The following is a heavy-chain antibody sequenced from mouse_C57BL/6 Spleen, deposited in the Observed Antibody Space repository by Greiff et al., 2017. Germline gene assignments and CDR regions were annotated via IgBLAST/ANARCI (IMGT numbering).Heavy chain of an antibody. CDR2: INYDGSSP. J-gene: IGHJ2*01. CDR1: GFTFSDYY. V-gene: IGHV5-16*01. CDR3: ARDMFFDY. Sequence: EVQVVESEGGLVQPGSSMKLSCTASGFTFSDYYMAWVRQVPEKGLEWVANINYDGSSPYYLDSLKSRFIISRDNAKNLLSLQMSSLKSEDTATYYCARDMFFDYWGQGTTLTVSS.